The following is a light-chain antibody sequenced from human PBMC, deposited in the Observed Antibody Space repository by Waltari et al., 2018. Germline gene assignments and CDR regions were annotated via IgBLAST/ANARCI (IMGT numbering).Light chain of an antibody. CDR1: SSDGGGYNS. J-gene: IGLJ2*01. CDR3: CSYAGTYTPL. Sequence: QSALTQPRSVSGSPGQSVAISCTGTSSDGGGYNSVSWYQQYPGTAPKLIIYDVTKRPSGVPDRFSGSKSGNTASLTISGLQAEDEADYYCCSYAGTYTPLFGGGTKLTVL. V-gene: IGLV2-11*01. CDR2: DVT.